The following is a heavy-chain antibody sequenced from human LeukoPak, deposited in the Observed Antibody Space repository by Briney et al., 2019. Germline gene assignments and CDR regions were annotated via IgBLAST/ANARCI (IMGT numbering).Heavy chain of an antibody. Sequence: SETLSLTCTVSGGSISSYHWSWIRQPPGKGLEWIGYVYYTGGTNYNPSLKSRVTISVDTSKNQVSLKLSSVTAADTAVYYCASLSHCSTSSCFDYWGRGTLVTVSS. CDR2: VYYTGGT. CDR1: GGSISSYH. CDR3: ASLSHCSTSSCFDY. D-gene: IGHD2-2*01. V-gene: IGHV4-59*01. J-gene: IGHJ4*02.